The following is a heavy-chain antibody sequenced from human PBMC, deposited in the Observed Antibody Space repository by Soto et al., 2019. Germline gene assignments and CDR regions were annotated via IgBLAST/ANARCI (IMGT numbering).Heavy chain of an antibody. D-gene: IGHD5-18*01. J-gene: IGHJ6*02. CDR2: INPNSGGT. Sequence: ASVKVSCKXSGYTFTGYYMHWVRQAPGQGLEWMGWINPNSGGTNYAQKFQGWVTMTRDTSISTAYMELSRLRSDDTAVYYCARSWGRWIQLWLRGRDYGMDVWGQGTTVTVSS. V-gene: IGHV1-2*04. CDR3: ARSWGRWIQLWLRGRDYGMDV. CDR1: GYTFTGYY.